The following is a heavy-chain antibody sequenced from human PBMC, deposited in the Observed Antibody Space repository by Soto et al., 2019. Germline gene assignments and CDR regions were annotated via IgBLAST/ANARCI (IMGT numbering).Heavy chain of an antibody. CDR1: GYTFSSYR. CDR2: ISPGDSDT. J-gene: IGHJ4*02. V-gene: IGHV5-51*01. D-gene: IGHD2-8*01. CDR3: ARIPMLAAYFDY. Sequence: PGESLKISCKGSGYTFSSYRIGWVRQVPGKGLEWMGIISPGDSDTKYSQSFQGQVTISADKSISTAYLQMNSLRAEDTAVYYCARIPMLAAYFDYWGQGTLVTVSS.